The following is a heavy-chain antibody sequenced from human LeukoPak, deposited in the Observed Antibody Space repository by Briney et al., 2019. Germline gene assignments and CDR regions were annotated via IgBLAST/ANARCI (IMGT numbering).Heavy chain of an antibody. Sequence: SETLSLTCTVSGGSISSSRYYWGWIRQPPGKGLEWIGSIYYSGSTYYNPSLKSRVTISVDTSKNHFSLKLSSVTAADTAVYYRARVKAAPRAYYYYYMDVWGKGTTVTVSS. CDR2: IYYSGST. D-gene: IGHD6-13*01. J-gene: IGHJ6*03. CDR3: ARVKAAPRAYYYYYMDV. V-gene: IGHV4-39*02. CDR1: GGSISSSRYY.